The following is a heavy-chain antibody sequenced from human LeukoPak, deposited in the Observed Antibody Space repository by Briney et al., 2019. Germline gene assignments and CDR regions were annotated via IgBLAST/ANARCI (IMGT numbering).Heavy chain of an antibody. J-gene: IGHJ5*02. CDR1: GGSISSYY. V-gene: IGHV4-59*08. Sequence: SETLSLTCTVSGGSISSYYWSWIRQPPGKGLEWIGYIYYSGSTNYNPSLKSRVTISVDTSKNQFSLKLSSVTAADTAVYYCARDGGYCSSTSCYGVNWFDPWGQGTLVTVSS. CDR3: ARDGGYCSSTSCYGVNWFDP. D-gene: IGHD2-2*01. CDR2: IYYSGST.